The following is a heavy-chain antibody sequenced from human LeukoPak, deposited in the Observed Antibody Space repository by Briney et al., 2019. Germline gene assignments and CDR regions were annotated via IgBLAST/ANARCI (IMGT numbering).Heavy chain of an antibody. J-gene: IGHJ6*02. CDR3: TTNIVVVPAATNYYGMDV. D-gene: IGHD2-2*01. Sequence: GGSLRLSCAASGFTFSSYAMHWVRQAPGKGLEWVAVISYDGSNKYYADSVKGRFTISRDNSKNTAYLQMNSLKTEDTAVYYCTTNIVVVPAATNYYGMDVWGQGTTVTVSS. V-gene: IGHV3-30-3*01. CDR1: GFTFSSYA. CDR2: ISYDGSNK.